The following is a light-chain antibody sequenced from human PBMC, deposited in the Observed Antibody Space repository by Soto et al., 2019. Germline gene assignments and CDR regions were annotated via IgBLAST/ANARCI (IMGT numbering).Light chain of an antibody. CDR2: RVI. V-gene: IGLV2-14*03. J-gene: IGLJ3*02. Sequence: QSALTQPASVSGSPGQSITISCTGTSSDIGRYDYVSWYQQLPGKAPKLIIYRVINRPSGVSDRFSGSKSGNAASLSISGLHPDDEASYCCCSYTSATTWVFGGGTKLTVL. CDR1: SSDIGRYDY. CDR3: CSYTSATTWV.